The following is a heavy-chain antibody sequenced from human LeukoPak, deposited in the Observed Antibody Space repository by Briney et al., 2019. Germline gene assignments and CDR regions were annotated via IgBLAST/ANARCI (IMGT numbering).Heavy chain of an antibody. CDR1: GFIFSNYA. CDR3: AKVVGTGTTPTDY. CDR2: ISASGSNT. Sequence: PGGSLRLSCAASGFIFSNYAMTWVRQAPGRGLECVSVISASGSNTDYADSVKGRFIISRDNSKNMVFLQMKSLRAEDTAVYYCAKVVGTGTTPTDYWGQGTLVTVSS. J-gene: IGHJ4*02. D-gene: IGHD1-1*01. V-gene: IGHV3-23*01.